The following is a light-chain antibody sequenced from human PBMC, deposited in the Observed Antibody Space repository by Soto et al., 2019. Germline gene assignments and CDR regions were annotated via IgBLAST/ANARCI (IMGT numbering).Light chain of an antibody. CDR2: GNS. J-gene: IGLJ1*01. Sequence: QSALTQPPSVSGAPGQRVTISCTGSSSNIGAGCDVHWYQQLPGTAPKLLIYGNSNRPSGVPDRFSGSKSGTSASLAITGLQAEDEADYYCQSYDSSLSEVFGTRTKVTVL. CDR1: SSNIGAGCD. CDR3: QSYDSSLSEV. V-gene: IGLV1-40*01.